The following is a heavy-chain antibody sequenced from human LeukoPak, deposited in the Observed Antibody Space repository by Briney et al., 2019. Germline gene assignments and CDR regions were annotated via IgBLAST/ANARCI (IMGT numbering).Heavy chain of an antibody. D-gene: IGHD3-10*01. CDR3: ARALMTYYYGSGSSSWFDY. J-gene: IGHJ4*02. Sequence: SVKVSCKASGGTFSSYAISWVRQAPGQGLEWMGGIIPIFGTANYAQKFQGRVTITADESTGTAYMELSSLRSEDTAVYCCARALMTYYYGSGSSSWFDYWGQGTLVSVSS. V-gene: IGHV1-69*13. CDR1: GGTFSSYA. CDR2: IIPIFGTA.